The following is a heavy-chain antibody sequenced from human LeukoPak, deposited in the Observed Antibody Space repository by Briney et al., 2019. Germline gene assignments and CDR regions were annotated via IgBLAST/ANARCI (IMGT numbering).Heavy chain of an antibody. CDR1: GYTFTSYA. CDR3: ARVWSGYPTNDAFDI. Sequence: ASVKVSCKASGYTFTSYAMHWVRRAPGQRLEWMGWINAGNGNTKYSQKFQGRVTITTDESTSTAYMELSSLRSEDTAVYYCARVWSGYPTNDAFDIWGQGTMVTVSS. CDR2: INAGNGNT. V-gene: IGHV1-3*01. D-gene: IGHD3-3*01. J-gene: IGHJ3*02.